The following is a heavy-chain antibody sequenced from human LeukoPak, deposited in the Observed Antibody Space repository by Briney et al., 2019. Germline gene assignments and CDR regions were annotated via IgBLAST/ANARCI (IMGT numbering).Heavy chain of an antibody. J-gene: IGHJ4*02. CDR1: GFTFNNYG. D-gene: IGHD2-15*01. CDR2: VHFDANNK. CDR3: ARVRCSRGSCYSGAYYFDN. V-gene: IGHV3-30*02. Sequence: GGSLRLSCVASGFTFNNYGMHWVRQAPGKGLQWVSFVHFDANNKNYADSVKGRFTISRDNSKNTLYLQMNSLRPEDTAVYYCARVRCSRGSCYSGAYYFDNWGRGTLVAVSS.